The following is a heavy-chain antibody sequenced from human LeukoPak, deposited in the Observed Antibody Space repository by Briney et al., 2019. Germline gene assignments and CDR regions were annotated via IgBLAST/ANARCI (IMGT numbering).Heavy chain of an antibody. J-gene: IGHJ4*02. CDR2: IIPIFGTA. V-gene: IGHV1-69*06. CDR3: ASPKGIVVVTATHAFDY. Sequence: SVKVSCKASGGTFSSYAISGVRQAPGQGLEWMGGIIPIFGTANYVQKFQGRVTITADKSTSTAYMELSSLRSEDTAVYYCASPKGIVVVTATHAFDYWGQGTLVTVSS. CDR1: GGTFSSYA. D-gene: IGHD2-21*02.